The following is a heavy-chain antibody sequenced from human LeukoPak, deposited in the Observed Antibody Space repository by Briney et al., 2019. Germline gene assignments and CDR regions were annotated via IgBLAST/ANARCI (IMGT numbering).Heavy chain of an antibody. V-gene: IGHV4-34*01. Sequence: PSETLSLTCAVYGGSSSGYYWSWIRQPPGKGLEWIGEINHSGSTNYNPSLKSRVTISVDTSKNQFSLKLSSVTAADTAVYYCASLIAVAGQYYFDYWGQGTLVTVSS. CDR2: INHSGST. D-gene: IGHD6-19*01. CDR1: GGSSSGYY. CDR3: ASLIAVAGQYYFDY. J-gene: IGHJ4*02.